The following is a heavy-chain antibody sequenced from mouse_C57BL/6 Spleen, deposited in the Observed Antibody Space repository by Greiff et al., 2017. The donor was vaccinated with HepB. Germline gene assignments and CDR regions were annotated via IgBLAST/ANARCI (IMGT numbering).Heavy chain of an antibody. J-gene: IGHJ3*01. D-gene: IGHD2-4*01. Sequence: QVQLQQPGAELVKPGASVKMSCKASGYTFTSYWITWVKQRPGQGLEWIGDIYPGSGSTNYNEKFKSKATLTVDTSSSTAYMQLSSLTSADSAVYYCASSAGDYTWFAYWGQGTLVTVSA. CDR1: GYTFTSYW. CDR2: IYPGSGST. V-gene: IGHV1-55*01. CDR3: ASSAGDYTWFAY.